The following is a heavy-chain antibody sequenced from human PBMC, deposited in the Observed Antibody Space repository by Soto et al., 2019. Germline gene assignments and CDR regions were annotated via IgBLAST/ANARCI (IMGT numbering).Heavy chain of an antibody. D-gene: IGHD6-19*01. J-gene: IGHJ4*02. Sequence: QVQLVESGGGVGQPGRSRRPSCAASGFTFSSYGMHWVLLAPGKGLEWVAVIWYDGSNQYYADTVKGRFTISRDNSKNKLYLQRTSLRAEDTAVYYCARTNGSGFDFDYWGQGTLVTVSS. CDR3: ARTNGSGFDFDY. V-gene: IGHV3-33*01. CDR2: IWYDGSNQ. CDR1: GFTFSSYG.